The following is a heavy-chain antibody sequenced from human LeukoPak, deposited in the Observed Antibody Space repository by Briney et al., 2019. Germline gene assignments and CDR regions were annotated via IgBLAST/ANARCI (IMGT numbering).Heavy chain of an antibody. Sequence: GGSLRLSCAASGFTVSSNYMSWVRQAPGKGLEWVSVIYSGGSTYYADSVKGRFTISRDNSKNTLYLQMNSLRAEDTAVYYCARGGRAVPAAKAFDYWGQGTLVTVSS. J-gene: IGHJ4*02. V-gene: IGHV3-66*01. CDR3: ARGGRAVPAAKAFDY. D-gene: IGHD2-2*01. CDR1: GFTVSSNY. CDR2: IYSGGST.